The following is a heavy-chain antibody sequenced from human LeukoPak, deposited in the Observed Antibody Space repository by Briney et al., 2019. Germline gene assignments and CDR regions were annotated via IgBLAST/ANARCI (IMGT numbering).Heavy chain of an antibody. CDR3: ARGHYVWGSYRGSFDY. CDR2: IYTSGST. CDR1: GGSISSGSYY. Sequence: SETLSLTCTVSGGSISSGSYYWSWIRQPAGKGLEWIGRIYTSGSTNYNPSLKSRVTISVDTSKNQFSLKLSSVTAADTAVYYCARGHYVWGSYRGSFDYWGQGTLVTVSS. V-gene: IGHV4-61*02. D-gene: IGHD3-16*02. J-gene: IGHJ4*02.